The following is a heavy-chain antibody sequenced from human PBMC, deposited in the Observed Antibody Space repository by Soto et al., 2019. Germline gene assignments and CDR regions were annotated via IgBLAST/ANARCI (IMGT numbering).Heavy chain of an antibody. Sequence: GASVKVSCKASGYTFTSYDINWVRQATGQGLEWMGWMNPNSGNTKYSQKFQGRVTITRDTSASTAYMELNSLRSEDTAVFYCARSSGYSYVDYWGQGTLVTVSS. CDR1: GYTFTSYD. J-gene: IGHJ4*02. V-gene: IGHV1-8*01. D-gene: IGHD3-22*01. CDR2: MNPNSGNT. CDR3: ARSSGYSYVDY.